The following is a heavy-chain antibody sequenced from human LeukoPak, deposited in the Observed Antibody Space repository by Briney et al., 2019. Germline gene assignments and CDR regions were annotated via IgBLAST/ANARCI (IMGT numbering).Heavy chain of an antibody. CDR3: ASPGIVAAGTDRGFDY. CDR1: GGSISNYY. D-gene: IGHD6-13*01. CDR2: IYYSGST. V-gene: IGHV4-59*01. J-gene: IGHJ4*01. Sequence: SETLSLTCTVSGGSISNYYWSWIRQPPGKGLEWIGFIYYSGSTNYNPSLKSRVIISVDTSKNQFSLKLSSVTAADTAVYYCASPGIVAAGTDRGFDYWGQGSLVTVPS.